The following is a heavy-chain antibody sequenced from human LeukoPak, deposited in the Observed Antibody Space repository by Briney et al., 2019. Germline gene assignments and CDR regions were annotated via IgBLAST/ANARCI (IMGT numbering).Heavy chain of an antibody. CDR3: ARGSRDGYNYAVDY. J-gene: IGHJ4*02. CDR1: GGTFSSYA. V-gene: IGHV1-69*04. CDR2: IIPILGIA. D-gene: IGHD5-24*01. Sequence: ASVKVSCKASGGTFSSYAISWVRQAPGQGLEWMGRIIPILGIANYAQKFQGRVTITTDESTSTAYMELSSLRSEDTAVYYCARGSRDGYNYAVDYWGQGTLVTVSS.